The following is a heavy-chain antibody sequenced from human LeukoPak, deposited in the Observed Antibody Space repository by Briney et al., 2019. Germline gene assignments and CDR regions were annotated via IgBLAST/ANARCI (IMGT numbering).Heavy chain of an antibody. Sequence: ASVTVSCKASGYTFTGYYMHWVRQAPGQGLEWMGWINPNSGGTNYAQKFQGRVTMTRDTSISTAYMELSRLRSDDTAVYYCATSITGTTTPYYYYYYMDVWGKGTTVTISS. J-gene: IGHJ6*03. CDR2: INPNSGGT. CDR1: GYTFTGYY. V-gene: IGHV1-2*02. D-gene: IGHD1-20*01. CDR3: ATSITGTTTPYYYYYYMDV.